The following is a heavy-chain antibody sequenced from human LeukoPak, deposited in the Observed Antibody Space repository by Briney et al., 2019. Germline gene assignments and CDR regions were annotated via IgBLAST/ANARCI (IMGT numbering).Heavy chain of an antibody. J-gene: IGHJ4*02. D-gene: IGHD6-19*01. CDR2: INPNSGGT. Sequence: ASVKVSCKASGYTFTGYYMHWVRQAPGQGLEWMGWINPNSGGTNYAQKFQGRVTMTRDTSISTAYMELSRLRSDDTAVYYCAGIPDSSGWWGDDYWGQGTLVTVSS. V-gene: IGHV1-2*02. CDR1: GYTFTGYY. CDR3: AGIPDSSGWWGDDY.